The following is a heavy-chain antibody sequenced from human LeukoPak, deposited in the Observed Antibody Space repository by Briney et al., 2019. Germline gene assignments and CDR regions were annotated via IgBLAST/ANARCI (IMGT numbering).Heavy chain of an antibody. Sequence: PGGSLRLSCAASGFTFSSYGMHWVRQAPGKGLEWVAVIWYDGSNKYYADSVKGRFTISRDNSKNTLYLQMNSLRAEDTAVYYCARALVWFGEYYFDYWGQGTLVTVSS. V-gene: IGHV3-33*01. CDR3: ARALVWFGEYYFDY. D-gene: IGHD3-10*01. CDR1: GFTFSSYG. J-gene: IGHJ4*02. CDR2: IWYDGSNK.